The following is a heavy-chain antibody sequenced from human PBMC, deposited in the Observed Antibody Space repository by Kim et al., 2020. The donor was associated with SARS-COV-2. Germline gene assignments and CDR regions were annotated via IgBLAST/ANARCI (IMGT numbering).Heavy chain of an antibody. CDR3: ARGLRGYSYGYWYFDL. D-gene: IGHD5-18*01. J-gene: IGHJ2*01. Sequence: SVKDRFTISIENAKNSLYLQMNSLRAGDTAVYYCARGLRGYSYGYWYFDLWGRGTLVTVSS. V-gene: IGHV3-13*01.